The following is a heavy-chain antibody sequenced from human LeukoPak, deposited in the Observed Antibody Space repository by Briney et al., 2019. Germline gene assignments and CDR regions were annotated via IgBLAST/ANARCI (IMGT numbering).Heavy chain of an antibody. J-gene: IGHJ3*02. CDR3: ARSQWLSHDASDI. CDR1: GFSFSSYW. D-gene: IGHD3-22*01. CDR2: IKQDGSEK. V-gene: IGHV3-7*03. Sequence: GGSLRLSCAASGFSFSSYWMSWVRQAPGKGLEWVANIKQDGSEKYYVDSVKGRFAISRDNAKNSLYLQMNSLRVEDTAVYYCARSQWLSHDASDIWGQGTMVTVSS.